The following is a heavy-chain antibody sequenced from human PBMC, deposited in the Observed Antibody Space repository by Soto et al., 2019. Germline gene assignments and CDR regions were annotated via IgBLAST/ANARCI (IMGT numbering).Heavy chain of an antibody. CDR2: ISFNGNDK. CDR3: VAEVGGRRFGD. V-gene: IGHV3-30*03. CDR1: GFTFSSHA. Sequence: QVQLVESGGGVVQPGGSLRLSCAASGFTFSSHAMHWVRQAPGKGLEWVALISFNGNDKHYPDSVKGRFTISRDNSGNTLYLQMNSLRVDDTAMYYCVAEVGGRRFGDWGQGTLVTVSS. J-gene: IGHJ4*02. D-gene: IGHD1-26*01.